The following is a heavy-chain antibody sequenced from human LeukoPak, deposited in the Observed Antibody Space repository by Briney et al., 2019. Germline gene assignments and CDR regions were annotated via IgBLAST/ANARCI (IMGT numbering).Heavy chain of an antibody. D-gene: IGHD1-7*01. J-gene: IGHJ4*02. V-gene: IGHV4-31*03. CDR1: GGSISSGTYY. CDR2: IYYSGST. Sequence: PSETLSLTCTVSGGSISSGTYYWSWIRQHPGKGLERIGNIYYSGSTYYNPSLKSRVTISVDTSKNQFSLKLSSVTAADTAVYYCAKAQWGTMAPDYWGQGTLVTVSS. CDR3: AKAQWGTMAPDY.